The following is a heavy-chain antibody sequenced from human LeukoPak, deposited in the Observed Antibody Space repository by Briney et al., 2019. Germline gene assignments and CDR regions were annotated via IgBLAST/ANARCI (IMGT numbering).Heavy chain of an antibody. J-gene: IGHJ4*02. CDR2: INPNSGGT. CDR1: GYTFTDYY. V-gene: IGHV1-2*02. CDR3: ARDPGGGTADY. Sequence: ASVKVSCKTSGYTFTDYYMHWVRQAPGQGLEWMGWINPNSGGTNYAQKFQGRVTMTRDTSISTAYMELRSLRSDDTAVYYCARDPGGGTADYWGQGTLVTVSS. D-gene: IGHD2-15*01.